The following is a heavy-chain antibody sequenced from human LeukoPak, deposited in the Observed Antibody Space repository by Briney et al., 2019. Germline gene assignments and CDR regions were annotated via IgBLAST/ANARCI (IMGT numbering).Heavy chain of an antibody. CDR3: ARDQRYYDFWNYYGMDV. CDR2: ICSGGST. D-gene: IGHD3-3*01. V-gene: IGHV3-66*01. Sequence: GGSLRLSCAASGFTVSSNYMSWVRQAPGKGLEWVSVICSGGSTYYADSVKGRFTISRDNSKNTLYLQMNSLRAEDTAVYYCARDQRYYDFWNYYGMDVWGQGTTVTVSS. J-gene: IGHJ6*02. CDR1: GFTVSSNY.